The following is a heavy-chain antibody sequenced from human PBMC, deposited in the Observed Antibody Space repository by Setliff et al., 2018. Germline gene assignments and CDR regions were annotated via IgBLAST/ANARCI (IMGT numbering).Heavy chain of an antibody. V-gene: IGHV1-18*01. CDR2: ISVYNGDT. Sequence: ASVKVSCKASGYTFRNYAFAWVRQAPGQGLEWVGWISVYNGDTNYAQKFQGRVTLTTDTSTSTAFMELRSLTSDDSAFYYCARAPSVELVTIRTNSWFTYWGQGALVTVSS. D-gene: IGHD5-18*01. J-gene: IGHJ4*02. CDR1: GYTFRNYA. CDR3: ARAPSVELVTIRTNSWFTY.